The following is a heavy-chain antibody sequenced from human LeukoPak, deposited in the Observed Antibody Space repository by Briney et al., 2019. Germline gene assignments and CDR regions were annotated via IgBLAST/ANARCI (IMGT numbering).Heavy chain of an antibody. CDR1: GGSISSSSYY. J-gene: IGHJ1*01. D-gene: IGHD3-9*01. V-gene: IGHV4-39*01. Sequence: PSETLSLTCTVSGGSISSSSYYWGWIRQPPGKGLEWIGSIYYSGSTYYNPSLKSRVTISVDTSKNQFSLKLSSVTAADTAVYYCASARYYDILTGPEDFQHWGQGTLVTVSS. CDR3: ASARYYDILTGPEDFQH. CDR2: IYYSGST.